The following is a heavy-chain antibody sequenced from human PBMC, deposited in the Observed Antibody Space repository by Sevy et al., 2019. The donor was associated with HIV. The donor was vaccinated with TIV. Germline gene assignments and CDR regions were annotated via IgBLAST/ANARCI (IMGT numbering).Heavy chain of an antibody. D-gene: IGHD2-15*01. CDR3: ARPSGGAYCSGGNCFPHGMDV. J-gene: IGHJ6*02. Sequence: GESLKISCQGSGYSFSNYWIAWVRQLPGKGLEGMGIIYPGDSDTGHSPSFQGQVTISVDKSVNTAYLHWSSLKASDTAIYFGARPSGGAYCSGGNCFPHGMDVWGQGTTVTVSS. CDR1: GYSFSNYW. V-gene: IGHV5-51*01. CDR2: IYPGDSDT.